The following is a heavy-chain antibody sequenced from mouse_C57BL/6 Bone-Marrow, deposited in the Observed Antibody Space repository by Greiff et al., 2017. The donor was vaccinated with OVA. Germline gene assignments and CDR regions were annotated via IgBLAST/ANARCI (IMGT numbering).Heavy chain of an antibody. CDR3: ARRIYYDYDAAY. Sequence: VQLQQPGAELVKPGASVELSCKASGYTFTSYWMHWVKQRPGQGLEWIGMIHPNSGSTNYNEKFKSKATLTVDKSSSTAYMQLSSLTSEDSAVYYCARRIYYDYDAAYWGQGTLVTVSA. V-gene: IGHV1-64*01. CDR1: GYTFTSYW. CDR2: IHPNSGST. D-gene: IGHD2-4*01. J-gene: IGHJ3*01.